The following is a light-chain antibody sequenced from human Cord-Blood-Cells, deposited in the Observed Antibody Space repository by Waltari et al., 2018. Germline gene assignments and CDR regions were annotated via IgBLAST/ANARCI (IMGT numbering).Light chain of an antibody. CDR1: SSDVGGYNH. Sequence: QSALTQPASVSGSPGQSLTISCTGTSSDVGGYNHVSWYQQHPGKAPKLMIYDVSKRPSGVSNRFSGSKSGNTASLTISGLQAEDEADYYCSSYTSSSTLVFGGGTKLTVL. V-gene: IGLV2-14*01. CDR2: DVS. CDR3: SSYTSSSTLV. J-gene: IGLJ2*01.